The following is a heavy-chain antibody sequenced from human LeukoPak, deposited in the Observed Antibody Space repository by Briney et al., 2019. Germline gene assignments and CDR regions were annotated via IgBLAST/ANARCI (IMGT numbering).Heavy chain of an antibody. CDR1: GFTFTTYW. D-gene: IGHD1-1*01. CDR3: ARDRGTEIVDY. CDR2: IKQDGTEK. V-gene: IGHV3-7*01. J-gene: IGHJ4*02. Sequence: GESLRLSCAASGFTFTTYWLGWVRQPPGKGLEWVANIKQDGTEKYYVDSVKGRFTISRDNAKNSLYLQMNSLRVEDTAVYYCARDRGTEIVDYWGQGTLVTVSS.